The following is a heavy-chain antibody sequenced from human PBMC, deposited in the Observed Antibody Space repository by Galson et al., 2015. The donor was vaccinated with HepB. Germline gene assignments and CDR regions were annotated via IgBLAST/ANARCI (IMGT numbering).Heavy chain of an antibody. CDR1: GYTFTSYG. CDR2: ISAYNGNT. D-gene: IGHD4-17*01. J-gene: IGHJ5*02. CDR3: ARDSHDYGACNWFDP. Sequence: SVKVSCKASGYTFTSYGISWVRQAPGQGLEWMGWISAYNGNTNYAQKLQGRVTMTTDTSTSTAYMELRSLRSDDTAVYYCARDSHDYGACNWFDPWGQGTLVTVSS. V-gene: IGHV1-18*01.